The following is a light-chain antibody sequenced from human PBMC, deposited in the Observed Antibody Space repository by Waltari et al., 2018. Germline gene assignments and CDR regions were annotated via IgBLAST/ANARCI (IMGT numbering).Light chain of an antibody. V-gene: IGKV6D-21*02. Sequence: EVVLTQSPDLQSVTPNEKVTIPCRATESVGISLHWFQQKPDQSPKLLIKYVSQSISGVPSRFSGGGSGTDFTLTINSLEPEDAAAYYCHQSNTRPYTFGQGTRLEI. CDR1: ESVGIS. CDR3: HQSNTRPYT. J-gene: IGKJ2*01. CDR2: YVS.